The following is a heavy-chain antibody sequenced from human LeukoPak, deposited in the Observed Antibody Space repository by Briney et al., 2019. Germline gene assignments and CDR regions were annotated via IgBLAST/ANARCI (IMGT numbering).Heavy chain of an antibody. D-gene: IGHD4-17*01. V-gene: IGHV3-21*01. CDR3: ARGSTVSEKGFAY. J-gene: IGHJ4*02. CDR2: ISSSSSYI. Sequence: GGSLRLSCAASGFTFSSYSMNWVRQAPGKGLEWVSSISSSSSYIYHADSVKGRFTISRDNAKNSLYLQMNSLRAEDTAVYYCARGSTVSEKGFAYWGQGTLVTVSS. CDR1: GFTFSSYS.